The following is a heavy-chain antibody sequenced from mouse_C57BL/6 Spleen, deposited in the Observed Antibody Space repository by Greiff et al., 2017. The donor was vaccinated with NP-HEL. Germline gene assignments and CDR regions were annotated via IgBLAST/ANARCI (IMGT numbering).Heavy chain of an antibody. CDR3: ARGGLRGLFDY. CDR1: GYAFSSYW. V-gene: IGHV1-80*01. Sequence: VQLQQSGAELVKPGASVKISCKASGYAFSSYWMNWVKQRPGKGLEWIGQIYPGDGDTNYNGKFKGKATLTADKSSSTAYMQLSSLTSEDSAVYFCARGGLRGLFDYWGQSTTLTVSS. J-gene: IGHJ2*01. CDR2: IYPGDGDT. D-gene: IGHD2-4*01.